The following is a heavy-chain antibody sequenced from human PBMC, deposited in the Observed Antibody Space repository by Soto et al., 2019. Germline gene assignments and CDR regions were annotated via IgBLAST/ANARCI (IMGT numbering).Heavy chain of an antibody. J-gene: IGHJ6*02. CDR3: AREDDGGDREYYGLDV. V-gene: IGHV4-4*02. Sequence: SETLSLTCAVSSGSISSSNWWSWVRQPPGKGLEWSGEIHHNGSVYYNPSLQSRVSISVDTSKNQFSLKLSSVTAADTAVYFCAREDDGGDREYYGLDVWGQGATVTVSS. CDR1: SGSISSSNW. D-gene: IGHD2-21*02. CDR2: IHHNGSV.